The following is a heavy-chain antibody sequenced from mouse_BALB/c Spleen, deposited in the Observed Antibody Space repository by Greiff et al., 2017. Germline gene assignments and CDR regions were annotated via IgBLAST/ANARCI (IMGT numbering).Heavy chain of an antibody. CDR2: INSNGGST. CDR1: GFTFSSYG. V-gene: IGHV5-6-3*01. J-gene: IGHJ3*01. Sequence: EVKVVESGGGLVQPGGSLKLSCAASGFTFSSYGMSWVRQTPDKRLELVATINSNGGSTYYPDSVKGRFTISRDNAKNTLYLQMSSLKSEDTAMYYCARESQRIFAYWGQGTLVTVSA. CDR3: ARESQRIFAY.